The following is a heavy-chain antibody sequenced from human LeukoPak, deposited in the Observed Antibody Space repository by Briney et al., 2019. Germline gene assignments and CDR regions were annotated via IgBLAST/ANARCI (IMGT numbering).Heavy chain of an antibody. Sequence: GGSLRLSCAASGFTFSSYAMSWVRQAPGKGLEWVSAISGGGGSTYYADSVKGRFTIPRDNSKNTLYLQMNSLRAEDTAVYYCASRPVVGATYNWFDPWGQGTLVTGSS. J-gene: IGHJ5*02. D-gene: IGHD1-26*01. CDR3: ASRPVVGATYNWFDP. V-gene: IGHV3-23*01. CDR1: GFTFSSYA. CDR2: ISGGGGST.